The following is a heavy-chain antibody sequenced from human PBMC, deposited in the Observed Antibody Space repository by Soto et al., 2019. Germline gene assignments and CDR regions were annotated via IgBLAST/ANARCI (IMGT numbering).Heavy chain of an antibody. CDR1: GFTFSDYV. CDR2: ISVGGGSA. J-gene: IGHJ4*02. D-gene: IGHD3-22*01. Sequence: GGSLRLSCVASGFTFSDYVMTWVRQAPEKGLEWVSTISVGGGSAYYADSVKGRFAISRDNSKNTLFLQMNSLRAEDTAIYYCAKGGSYYYDSSGYYANWGQGTLVTVSS. V-gene: IGHV3-23*01. CDR3: AKGGSYYYDSSGYYAN.